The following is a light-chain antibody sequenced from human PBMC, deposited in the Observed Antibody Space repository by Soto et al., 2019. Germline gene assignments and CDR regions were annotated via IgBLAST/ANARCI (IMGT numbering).Light chain of an antibody. CDR1: QSVSSSY. V-gene: IGKV3-20*01. CDR2: DAS. J-gene: IGKJ1*01. Sequence: ETVLTQSPGTLSLSPGERATLSCRASQSVSSSYLAWYQQKPGQAPRLLIYDASSRATGIPDRFSGSGSGTDCTITSSRLEPEDFAVYYCQQYVRSPPSWTFGQGTKVEIK. CDR3: QQYVRSPPSWT.